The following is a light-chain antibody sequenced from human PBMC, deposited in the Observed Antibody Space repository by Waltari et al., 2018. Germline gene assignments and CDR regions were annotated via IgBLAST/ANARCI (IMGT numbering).Light chain of an antibody. V-gene: IGKV3-11*01. CDR1: QSVSTY. CDR3: QQRSTWPRVGVT. Sequence: EIVLTQSPATLSLSPGEVATLSCRASQSVSTYLAWYTQKPGQAPTLLIYDASIRADDITARFSGSGAETDFTLTISSLDPEDFAIYDGQQRSTWPRVGVTFGQGTRVDLK. J-gene: IGKJ1*01. CDR2: DAS.